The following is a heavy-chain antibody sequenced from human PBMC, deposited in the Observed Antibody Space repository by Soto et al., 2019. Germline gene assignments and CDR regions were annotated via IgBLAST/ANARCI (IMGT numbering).Heavy chain of an antibody. CDR2: IYDSGST. Sequence: QVQLQESGPGLVRPSETLPLTCTVSGDSFSTYQWSWIRQPPGKGLEWIGYIYDSGSTSYNPSLKSRVTISVDTSKNQFSLKLNSVTAADTAVYYCAKIYDFWSGSNWFDPWGQGTLVTVSS. J-gene: IGHJ5*02. V-gene: IGHV4-59*01. CDR3: AKIYDFWSGSNWFDP. D-gene: IGHD3-3*01. CDR1: GDSFSTYQ.